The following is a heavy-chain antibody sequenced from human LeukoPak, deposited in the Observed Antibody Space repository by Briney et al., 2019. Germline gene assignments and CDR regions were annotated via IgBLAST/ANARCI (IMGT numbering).Heavy chain of an antibody. J-gene: IGHJ4*02. CDR1: GGSFSGYY. V-gene: IGHV4-34*01. CDR3: ARGGYCSGGSCYGGAFDY. CDR2: INHSGST. D-gene: IGHD2-15*01. Sequence: SETLSLTCAVYGGSFSGYYWSWIRQPPGKGLEWIGEINHSGSTNYNPSLKSQVTISVDTSKNQFSLKLSSVTAADTAVYYCARGGYCSGGSCYGGAFDYWGQGTLVTVSS.